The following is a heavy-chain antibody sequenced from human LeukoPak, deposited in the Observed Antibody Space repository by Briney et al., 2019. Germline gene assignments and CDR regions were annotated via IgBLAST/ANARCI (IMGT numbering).Heavy chain of an antibody. CDR1: GGSISSYY. CDR3: ARGRDFDWLSYFDY. Sequence: SETLSLTCTVSGGSISSYYWSWIRQPPGKGLEWIGYIYYSGSTNYNPSLKSRVTISVDTSKNQFSLKLSSVTAADTAVYYCARGRDFDWLSYFDYWGQGTLVTVSS. D-gene: IGHD3-9*01. CDR2: IYYSGST. V-gene: IGHV4-59*01. J-gene: IGHJ4*02.